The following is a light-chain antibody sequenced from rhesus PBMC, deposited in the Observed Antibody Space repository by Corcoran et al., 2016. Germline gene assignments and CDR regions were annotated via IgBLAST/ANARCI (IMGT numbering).Light chain of an antibody. V-gene: IGKV1-22*01. Sequence: DIQMTQSPSSLSASVGDKVTITCRASQGISSWLAWYQQKTGKAPKLLIYKASSLQSGVPSRFSGSGSGTDCTLTISSLQPEDFATYYCLQYSSSPFTFGPGTKLDIK. J-gene: IGKJ3*01. CDR3: LQYSSSPFT. CDR1: QGISSW. CDR2: KAS.